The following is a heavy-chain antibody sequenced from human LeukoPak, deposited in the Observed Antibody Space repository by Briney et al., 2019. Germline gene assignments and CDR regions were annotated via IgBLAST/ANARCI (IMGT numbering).Heavy chain of an antibody. V-gene: IGHV4-38-2*02. Sequence: SETLSLTCTVSGYSISSGYYWGWIRQPPGKGLEWIGSIYHSGSTYYNPSLKSRVTISVDTSKNQFSLKLSSVTAADTAAYYCARDSAAHDAFDIWGQGTMVTVSS. J-gene: IGHJ3*02. D-gene: IGHD2-2*01. CDR3: ARDSAAHDAFDI. CDR1: GYSISSGYY. CDR2: IYHSGST.